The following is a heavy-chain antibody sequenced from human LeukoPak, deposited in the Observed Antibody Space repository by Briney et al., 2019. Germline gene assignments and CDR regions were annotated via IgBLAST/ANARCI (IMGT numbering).Heavy chain of an antibody. CDR1: GFTFSSYS. D-gene: IGHD3-3*01. CDR3: ASEAYYDFWSGSQNNWFDP. CDR2: ISSSSSYI. J-gene: IGHJ5*02. V-gene: IGHV3-21*01. Sequence: GGSLRLSCAASGFTFSSYSMNWVRQAPGKGLEWVSSISSSSSYIYYADSVKDRFTISRDNAKNSLYLQMNSLRAEDTAVYYCASEAYYDFWSGSQNNWFDPWGQGTLVTVSS.